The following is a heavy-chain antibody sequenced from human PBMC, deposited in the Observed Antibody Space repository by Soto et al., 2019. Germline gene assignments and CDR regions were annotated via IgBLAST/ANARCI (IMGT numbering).Heavy chain of an antibody. D-gene: IGHD6-13*01. V-gene: IGHV1-2*02. CDR3: ARGRSSSWDELNY. CDR2: INPNSGGT. Sequence: GASVKVSCKVSGYTFTGYYMHWVRQAPGQGLEWMGWINPNSGGTNYAQKFQGRVTMTRDTSISTAYMELSRLRSDDTAVYYCARGRSSSWDELNYWGQGTLVTVSS. J-gene: IGHJ4*02. CDR1: GYTFTGYY.